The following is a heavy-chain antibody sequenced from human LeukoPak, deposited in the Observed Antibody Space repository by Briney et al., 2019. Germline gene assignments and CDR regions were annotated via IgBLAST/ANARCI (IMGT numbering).Heavy chain of an antibody. CDR1: GYTFTSYY. D-gene: IGHD5-18*01. V-gene: IGHV1-2*02. J-gene: IGHJ4*02. CDR2: INPNSGGT. CDR3: AREGYSYGYAVDY. Sequence: ASVKVSCKASGYTFTSYYMHWVRQAPGQGLEWMGWINPNSGGTNYVQKFRGRVTMTRDTSISTAYMELSRLRSDDTAVYYCAREGYSYGYAVDYWGQGTLVTVSS.